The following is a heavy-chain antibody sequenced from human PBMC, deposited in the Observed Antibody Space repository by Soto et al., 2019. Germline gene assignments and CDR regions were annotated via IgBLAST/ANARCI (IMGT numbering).Heavy chain of an antibody. CDR2: ISSSSSTI. CDR1: GFTFSSFS. D-gene: IGHD2-15*01. Sequence: PGGSLRLSCAASGFTFSSFSMHWVRQAPGKGLEWVSYISSSSSTICYADSVRGRFTISSDNAKNSLYLQMNSLRDEDTAVFYCARDAPRCSGGTCLDYWGQGTLVTVSS. CDR3: ARDAPRCSGGTCLDY. J-gene: IGHJ4*02. V-gene: IGHV3-48*02.